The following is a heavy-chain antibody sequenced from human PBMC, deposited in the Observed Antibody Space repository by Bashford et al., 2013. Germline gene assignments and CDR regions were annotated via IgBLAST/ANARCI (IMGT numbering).Heavy chain of an antibody. CDR2: INPHSGDT. V-gene: IGHV1-2*02. Sequence: WVRQAPGQGLEWMGWINPHSGDTNSTQKFRGRVSMTSDTSISTAYMDLSRLTSDDTAVYYCAKDIGLWFDPWGQGTQVTVSS. CDR3: AKDIGLWFDP. J-gene: IGHJ5*02.